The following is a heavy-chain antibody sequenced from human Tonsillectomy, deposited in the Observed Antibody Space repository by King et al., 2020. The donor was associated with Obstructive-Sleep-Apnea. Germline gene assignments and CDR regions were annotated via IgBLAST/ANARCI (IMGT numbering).Heavy chain of an antibody. CDR3: AGSGSGTAMGY. CDR1: GGSFSGYF. CDR2: INHSGST. Sequence: VQLQQWGAGLLKPSETLSLTCAVYGGSFSGYFLNWIRQPPGKGLEWIGEINHSGSTNYNPSLKNRVTISVDTSKNQFSLKLSSVTAADTAVYYCAGSGSGTAMGYWGQGTLVTVSS. V-gene: IGHV4-34*01. D-gene: IGHD5-18*01. J-gene: IGHJ4*02.